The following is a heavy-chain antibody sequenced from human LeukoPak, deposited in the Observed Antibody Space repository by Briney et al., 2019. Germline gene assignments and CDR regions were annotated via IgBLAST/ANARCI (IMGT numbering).Heavy chain of an antibody. Sequence: GGSLRLSCAASGFTFNNYWMSWVRQAPAKGLEWVANIKQDGSDQSYVDSVKGRFTISRDNAKNSLYLQMNSLRAEDTALYYCAKARSSTSFDAFDIWGQGTMVTVSS. D-gene: IGHD2-2*01. CDR1: GFTFNNYW. CDR3: AKARSSTSFDAFDI. J-gene: IGHJ3*02. V-gene: IGHV3-7*03. CDR2: IKQDGSDQ.